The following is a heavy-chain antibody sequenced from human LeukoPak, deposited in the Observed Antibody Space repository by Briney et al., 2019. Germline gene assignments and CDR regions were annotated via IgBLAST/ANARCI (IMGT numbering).Heavy chain of an antibody. J-gene: IGHJ4*02. CDR1: GGSISSYY. D-gene: IGHD6-6*01. CDR2: IYYSGST. Sequence: SETLSLTCTVSGGSISSYYWSWLRQPPGKGLEWIGYIYYSGSTNYNPSLKSRVTISVDTSKNQFSLKLSSVTAADTAVYYCAGSIAARLALDYWGQGTLVTVSS. CDR3: AGSIAARLALDY. V-gene: IGHV4-59*01.